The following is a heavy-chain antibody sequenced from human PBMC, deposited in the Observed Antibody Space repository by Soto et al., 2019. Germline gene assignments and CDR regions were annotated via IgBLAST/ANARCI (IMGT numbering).Heavy chain of an antibody. D-gene: IGHD1-7*01. CDR1: GFTFSSYA. Sequence: GGSLRLSCAASGFTFSSYAMSWVRQAPGKGLEWVSAISGSGGSTYYADSVKGRFTISRDNSKNTLYLQMNSLRAEDTAVYYCAKDHLIADITGTTFPRLTFDYWGQGTLVTVSS. CDR2: ISGSGGST. CDR3: AKDHLIADITGTTFPRLTFDY. J-gene: IGHJ4*02. V-gene: IGHV3-23*01.